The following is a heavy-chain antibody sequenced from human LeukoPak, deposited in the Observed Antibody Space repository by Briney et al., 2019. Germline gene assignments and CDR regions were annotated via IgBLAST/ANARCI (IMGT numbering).Heavy chain of an antibody. D-gene: IGHD5-18*01. Sequence: ASVKVSCKASGYTFTSYGISWVLQAPGQGLEWMGWIGAYNGNTNYAQKLQGRVTMTTDTSTSTAYMELRSLRSDDTAVYYCARGMGYSYGHPQGAFDIWGQGTMVTVSS. J-gene: IGHJ3*02. V-gene: IGHV1-18*01. CDR3: ARGMGYSYGHPQGAFDI. CDR1: GYTFTSYG. CDR2: IGAYNGNT.